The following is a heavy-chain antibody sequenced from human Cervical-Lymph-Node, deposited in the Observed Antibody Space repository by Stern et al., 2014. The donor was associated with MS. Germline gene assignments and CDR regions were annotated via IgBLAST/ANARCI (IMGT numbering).Heavy chain of an antibody. CDR1: GFALRNSGVS. J-gene: IGHJ3*02. Sequence: SGPTLVKATQPLTLTCTFSGFALRNSGVSVAWIRQPPGKALEWLAVIFLDDEKRYSPSLKSRLSITKDASESQVVLTMTNMDPVDTATYYCTHSLHGDYYDAVDTWGQGTMVTVS. D-gene: IGHD4-17*01. CDR2: IFLDDEK. V-gene: IGHV2-5*02. CDR3: THSLHGDYYDAVDT.